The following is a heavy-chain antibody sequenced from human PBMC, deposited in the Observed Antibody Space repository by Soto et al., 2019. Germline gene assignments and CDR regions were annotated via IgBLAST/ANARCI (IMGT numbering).Heavy chain of an antibody. CDR1: GFIFSSYG. J-gene: IGHJ4*02. CDR2: IWHDGSSG. D-gene: IGHD3-3*02. V-gene: IGHV3-33*08. CDR3: ARGPFAGIRGCDF. Sequence: QVQLVESGGGVVQPGRSLRLSCAASGFIFSSYGMHWVRQAPGKGLEWVAIIWHDGSSGYYADSVKGRFTISRDNSRNTLYLDMNSLRVDDTAVYYCARGPFAGIRGCDFWGQGTLVTVSS.